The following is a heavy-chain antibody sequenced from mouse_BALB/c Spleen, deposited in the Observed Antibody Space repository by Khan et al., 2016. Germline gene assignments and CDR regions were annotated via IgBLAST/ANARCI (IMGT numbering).Heavy chain of an antibody. J-gene: IGHJ2*01. CDR2: ISYSGST. Sequence: EVQLQESGPGLVKPSQSLSLTCTVTGYSITSDYAWNWIRQFPGNKLEWMGYISYSGSTSYNPSLKSRISITRDTSKNQFFLQLNSVTTEDTAKYYCARSRGNYFDYWGQGTTLTVSS. CDR1: GYSITSDYA. V-gene: IGHV3-2*02. CDR3: ARSRGNYFDY.